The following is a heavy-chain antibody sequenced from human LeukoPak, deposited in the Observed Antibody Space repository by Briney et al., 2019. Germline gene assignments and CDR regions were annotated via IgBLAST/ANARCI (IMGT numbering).Heavy chain of an antibody. CDR2: ISAYNGNT. CDR3: AAVAGTHFDY. J-gene: IGHJ4*02. D-gene: IGHD6-19*01. V-gene: IGHV1-18*01. CDR1: GYTFTSYG. Sequence: ASVKVSCKASGYTFTSYGISWVRQAPGQGLEWMGWISAYNGNTNYAQKLQGRVTMTTDTSTSTAYMELRSLRSVDTAMYYCAAVAGTHFDYWGQGTLVTVSS.